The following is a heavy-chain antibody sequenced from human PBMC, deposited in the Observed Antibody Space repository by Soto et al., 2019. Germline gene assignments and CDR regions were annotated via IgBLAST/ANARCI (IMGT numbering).Heavy chain of an antibody. CDR1: GYTFTSYY. V-gene: IGHV1-46*03. CDR2: INPSGGST. CDR3: ARGYRIAVAGTEELDY. Sequence: GASVKVSCKASGYTFTSYYMHWVRQAPGQGLEWMGIINPSGGSTSYAQKFQGRVTMTRDTSTSTVYMELSSLRSEDTAVYYCARGYRIAVAGTEELDYWGQGTLVTVSS. D-gene: IGHD6-19*01. J-gene: IGHJ4*02.